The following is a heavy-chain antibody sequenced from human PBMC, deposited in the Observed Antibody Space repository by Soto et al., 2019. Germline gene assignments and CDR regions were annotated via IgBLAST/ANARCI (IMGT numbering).Heavy chain of an antibody. CDR1: GFTFSSYS. CDR2: ISSSSSSTI. CDR3: ARDHYGDYARYFDY. Sequence: GGSLRLSCAASGFTFSSYSMNWVRQAPGKGLEWVSYISSSSSSTIYYADSVKGRFTISRDNAKNSLYLQMNSLRAEDTAVYYCARDHYGDYARYFDYWGQGTLVTVSS. J-gene: IGHJ4*02. D-gene: IGHD4-17*01. V-gene: IGHV3-48*01.